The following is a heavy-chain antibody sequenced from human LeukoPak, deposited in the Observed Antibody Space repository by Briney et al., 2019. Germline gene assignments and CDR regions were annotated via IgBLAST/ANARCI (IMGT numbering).Heavy chain of an antibody. CDR1: GVSISSYY. V-gene: IGHV4-59*08. J-gene: IGHJ4*02. D-gene: IGHD3-22*01. CDR3: ARQFGYYDSSGYQY. Sequence: PSETLSLTCTVSGVSISSYYWSWIRQPPGKGLEWIGYIYYSGSTNYNPSLKSRVTISVDTSKNQFSLKLSSVTAADTAVYYCARQFGYYDSSGYQYWGQGTLVTVSS. CDR2: IYYSGST.